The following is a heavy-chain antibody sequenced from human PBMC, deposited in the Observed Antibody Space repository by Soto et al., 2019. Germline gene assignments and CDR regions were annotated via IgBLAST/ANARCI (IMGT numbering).Heavy chain of an antibody. Sequence: QVQLQESGPGLVKPSQTLSLTCTVSGGSISSGGYYWNWIRQRPGKGLEWIGYIYYSGATYYNPYLRSRVTISVDTSKNQLPLKLGSVTAADTAVYYCARDSPDASGALGGMDVWGQGTTVTVSS. V-gene: IGHV4-31*03. CDR1: GGSISSGGYY. D-gene: IGHD3-10*01. CDR2: IYYSGAT. J-gene: IGHJ6*02. CDR3: ARDSPDASGALGGMDV.